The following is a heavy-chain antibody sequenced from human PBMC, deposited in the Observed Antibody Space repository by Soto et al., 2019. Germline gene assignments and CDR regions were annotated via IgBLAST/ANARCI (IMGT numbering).Heavy chain of an antibody. CDR1: GFTFSNYW. D-gene: IGHD5-12*01. CDR2: IKQDGTEK. Sequence: EVQLVESGGGLVQPGGSLRLSCAASGFTFSNYWMSWVRQAPGKGLEWVANIKQDGTEKNYVDSVRGRFTISRDNVKNSLDLQMNSLTAEDTAVYYCASVAIWGQGILVTVSS. J-gene: IGHJ4*02. CDR3: ASVAI. V-gene: IGHV3-7*01.